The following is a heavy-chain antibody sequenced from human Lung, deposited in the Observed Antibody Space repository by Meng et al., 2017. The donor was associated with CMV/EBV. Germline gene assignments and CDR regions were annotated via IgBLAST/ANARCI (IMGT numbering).Heavy chain of an antibody. CDR1: GYTFTHHG. D-gene: IGHD6-19*01. CDR2: ISCYNGDT. J-gene: IGHJ4*02. V-gene: IGHV1-18*01. CDR3: ARDPSNTSGRYAYFDY. Sequence: QLQRVQLGAEVKKPGASVRVSCKASGYTFTHHGISWIRQAPGQGLEWMGWISCYNGDTNYAQKLQGRVTMTTDTSTNTAYMDLRGLRSDDTAVYYCARDPSNTSGRYAYFDYWGQGTLVTVSS.